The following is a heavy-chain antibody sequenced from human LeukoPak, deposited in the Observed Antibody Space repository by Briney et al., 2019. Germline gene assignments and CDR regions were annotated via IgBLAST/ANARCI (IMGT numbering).Heavy chain of an antibody. CDR2: MNPNSGNT. V-gene: IGHV1-8*01. CDR3: ARLSQTPDYYGGGGYYFLGY. J-gene: IGHJ4*02. CDR1: GYTFTSYD. D-gene: IGHD3-22*01. Sequence: ASVKVSCKASGYTFTSYDINWVRQATGQGLEWMGWMNPNSGNTGYAQKFQGRVTMTRNASINTAYLELRSLRSDDTAIYYCARLSQTPDYYGGGGYYFLGYWGQGTLVTVSS.